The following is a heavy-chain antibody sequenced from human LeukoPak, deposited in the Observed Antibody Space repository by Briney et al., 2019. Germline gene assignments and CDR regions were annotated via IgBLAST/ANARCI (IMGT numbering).Heavy chain of an antibody. V-gene: IGHV3-23*01. J-gene: IGHJ5*02. Sequence: GGSLRLSCAASGFIFSNYALMWVRQAPGKGLEWVSSITGRGDEKFYSDSVKGRFSVSRDNSKSMLYLQMYSLGGEDTDIYYCAKGRASGIVDWFDPWGPGAQVTVSS. CDR1: GFIFSNYA. CDR3: AKGRASGIVDWFDP. D-gene: IGHD6-13*01. CDR2: ITGRGDEK.